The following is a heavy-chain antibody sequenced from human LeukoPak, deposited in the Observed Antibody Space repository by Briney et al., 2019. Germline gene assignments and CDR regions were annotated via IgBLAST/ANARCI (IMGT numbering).Heavy chain of an antibody. Sequence: RSSETLSLTCTFSGDSFSDYYWTWIRWPPGGTLEWIGHIYYRGSTKYNPSLKNRVSISVDTSKNQVSLTLTSVTAADTAVYYCARAMRWTSGPVELGWFDRWGQGTQVTVSS. J-gene: IGHJ5*02. D-gene: IGHD1-1*01. CDR1: GDSFSDYY. CDR3: ARAMRWTSGPVELGWFDR. V-gene: IGHV4-59*01. CDR2: IYYRGST.